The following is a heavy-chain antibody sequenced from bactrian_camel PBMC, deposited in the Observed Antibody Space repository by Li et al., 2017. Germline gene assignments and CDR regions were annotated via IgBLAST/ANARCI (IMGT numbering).Heavy chain of an antibody. CDR3: TQETEWVGYHEFAAN. Sequence: QLVESGGGLVQPGGSLRLSCAASGFTFSTTSMFWVRQAPGKGLEYVTAIDSGSGSYYPDSVKGRFTISRDNAKNTVSLQMNRLKTDDTAMYYCTQETEWVGYHEFAANWGQGTQVTVS. D-gene: IGHD5*01. V-gene: IGHV3S1*01. J-gene: IGHJ4*01. CDR2: IDSGSGS. CDR1: GFTFSTTS.